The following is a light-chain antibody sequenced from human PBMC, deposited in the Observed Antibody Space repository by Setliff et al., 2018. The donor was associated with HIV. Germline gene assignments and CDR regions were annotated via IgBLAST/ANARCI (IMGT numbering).Light chain of an antibody. V-gene: IGLV2-14*03. CDR1: SSDVSTYNF. CDR3: SSYTSSTPLYV. Sequence: QSVLTQPASVSGSPGQSITISCTGTSSDVSTYNFVSWYQQHPGKAPKLMIYDVSYRPSGVSNRFSGSKSGNTASLTISGLQAEDEADYYCSSYTSSTPLYVFGNGT. J-gene: IGLJ1*01. CDR2: DVS.